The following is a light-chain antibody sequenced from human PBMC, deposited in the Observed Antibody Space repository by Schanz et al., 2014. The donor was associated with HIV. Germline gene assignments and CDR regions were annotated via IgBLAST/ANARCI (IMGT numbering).Light chain of an antibody. Sequence: QSALTQPTSVSGSPGQSITISCTGASMAFSSSNFVSWYQQHPGEAPRLIIYDVTSRPSGVPDRFSGSKSGNTASLTISGLQAEDEADYYCYSYAGSRVFGGGTKLTVL. J-gene: IGLJ3*02. CDR3: YSYAGSRV. CDR2: DVT. CDR1: SMAFSSSNF. V-gene: IGLV2-11*01.